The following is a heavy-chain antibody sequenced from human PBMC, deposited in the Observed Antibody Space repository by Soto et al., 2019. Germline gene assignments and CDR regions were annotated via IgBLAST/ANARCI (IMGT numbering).Heavy chain of an antibody. Sequence: TLSLTCTVSGGSISSGDYYWSWIRQPPGKGLEWIGYIYYSGSTYYNPSLKSRVTISVDTSKNQFSLKLSSVTAADTAVYYCAREANRYFDSLSPREVGIDVWGQGTTVTVYS. D-gene: IGHD3-9*01. J-gene: IGHJ6*02. CDR1: GGSISSGDYY. CDR2: IYYSGST. V-gene: IGHV4-30-4*01. CDR3: AREANRYFDSLSPREVGIDV.